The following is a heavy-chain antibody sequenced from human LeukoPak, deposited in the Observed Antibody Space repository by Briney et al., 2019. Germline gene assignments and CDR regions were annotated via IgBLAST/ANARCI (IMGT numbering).Heavy chain of an antibody. Sequence: GGSLRLSCAASGFTFSSYSMNWVRQAPGKGLEWVSSISSSSSYIYYADSVKGRFTISRDNAKNSLYLQMNSLRAEDTAVYYCARESSSSYYYYYYMDVWGKGTTVTVSS. J-gene: IGHJ6*03. V-gene: IGHV3-21*01. D-gene: IGHD6-13*01. CDR2: ISSSSSYI. CDR3: ARESSSSYYYYYYMDV. CDR1: GFTFSSYS.